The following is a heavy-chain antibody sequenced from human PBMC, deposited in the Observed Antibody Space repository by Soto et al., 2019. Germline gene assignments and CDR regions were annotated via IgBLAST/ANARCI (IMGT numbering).Heavy chain of an antibody. J-gene: IGHJ5*02. V-gene: IGHV1-46*03. CDR3: AREAVRASTPNIKNNWFDP. CDR2: INASGGST. CDR1: GYTFTSYY. D-gene: IGHD2-15*01. Sequence: QVQLVQSGAEVKKPGASVKVSGKASGYTFTSYYMHWVRQAPGQGLEWMGIINASGGSTSYAQKCQGRVTMTRDTSTSTVYMELSSLRSEDTAVYYCAREAVRASTPNIKNNWFDPWGQGTLVTVSS.